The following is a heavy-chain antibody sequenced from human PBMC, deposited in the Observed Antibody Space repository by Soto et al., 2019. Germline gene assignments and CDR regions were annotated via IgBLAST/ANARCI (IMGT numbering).Heavy chain of an antibody. V-gene: IGHV5-10-1*01. CDR1: GYSFAGYW. D-gene: IGHD3-22*01. Sequence: GESLKISCKGSGYSFAGYWITWVRQKPGKGLEWMGRIDPSDSQTYYSPSFRGHVTISVTKSITTVFLQWSSLRPSDTAMYYCTRKIYDSDTGPNFQYYFDSWGQGTPVTVSS. J-gene: IGHJ4*02. CDR3: TRKIYDSDTGPNFQYYFDS. CDR2: IDPSDSQT.